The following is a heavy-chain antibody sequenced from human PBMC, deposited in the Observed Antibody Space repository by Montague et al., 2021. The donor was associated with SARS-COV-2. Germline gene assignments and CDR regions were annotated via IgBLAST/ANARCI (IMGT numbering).Heavy chain of an antibody. CDR1: GGSIRSGSYY. CDR2: ICSSGST. Sequence: TLSLTCTVSGGSIRSGSYYWSWIRQPAGKGLEWIGRICSSGSTNYNPSLKSRVTMSVDTSKNQFSLKVSSVTAADTAVYYCARDYGDYSYYYGLDVWGQGTTVTVSS. V-gene: IGHV4-61*02. J-gene: IGHJ6*02. CDR3: ARDYGDYSYYYGLDV. D-gene: IGHD4-17*01.